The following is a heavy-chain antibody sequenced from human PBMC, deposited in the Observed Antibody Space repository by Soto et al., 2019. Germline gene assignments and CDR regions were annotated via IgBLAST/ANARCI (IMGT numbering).Heavy chain of an antibody. J-gene: IGHJ4*02. CDR3: ARDGRSDVTVTTFDY. D-gene: IGHD4-4*01. V-gene: IGHV3-33*01. CDR1: GFTFSSYG. Sequence: PGGSLRLSCAASGFTFSSYGMHWVRQAPGKGLEWVAVIWYDGSNKYYADSVKGRFTISRDNSKNTLYLQMNSLGAEDTAVYYCARDGRSDVTVTTFDYWGQGTLVTVSS. CDR2: IWYDGSNK.